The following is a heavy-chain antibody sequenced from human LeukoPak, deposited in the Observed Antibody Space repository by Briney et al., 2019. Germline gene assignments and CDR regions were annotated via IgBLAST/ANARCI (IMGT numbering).Heavy chain of an antibody. CDR2: ISSSSSYI. J-gene: IGHJ3*02. Sequence: PGGSLRLSCAASGFTFSSYSMNWVRQAPGKGLEWVSSISSSSSYIYYADSVKGRFTISRDNAKNSLYLQMNSLRAEGTAVYYCARPERDGYIHDAFDIWGQGTMVTVSS. V-gene: IGHV3-21*01. CDR1: GFTFSSYS. D-gene: IGHD5-24*01. CDR3: ARPERDGYIHDAFDI.